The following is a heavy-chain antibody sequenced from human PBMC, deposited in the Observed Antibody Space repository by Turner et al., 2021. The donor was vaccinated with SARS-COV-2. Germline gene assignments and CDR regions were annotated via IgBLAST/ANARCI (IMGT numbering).Heavy chain of an antibody. D-gene: IGHD1-1*01. CDR1: GGSISSKS. Sequence: QVQLQESGPGLVRPSETLSLTCTVSGGSISSKSWSWIRRSPGVGLEWIGYFSKIGSIDYNPTLRSRVTISVDTSKNQLSLNLISMTAADTAVYYCARHQGSTSGYDHGMNVWGQGTAVIVSS. CDR3: ARHQGSTSGYDHGMNV. V-gene: IGHV4-59*08. CDR2: FSKIGSI. J-gene: IGHJ6*02.